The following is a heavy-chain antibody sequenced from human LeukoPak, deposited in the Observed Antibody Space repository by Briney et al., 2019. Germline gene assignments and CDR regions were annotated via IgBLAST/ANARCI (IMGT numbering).Heavy chain of an antibody. Sequence: ASVKVSCQASGYTFTCYYMNWVRPARGQGLGWIGWINPNSGGTNYAQKFQGRVSMARDTSISTAYMELSRLRSDDTAVYYCARGKDVVVPAADYWGQGTLVIVSS. V-gene: IGHV1-2*02. CDR2: INPNSGGT. D-gene: IGHD2-2*01. CDR3: ARGKDVVVPAADY. J-gene: IGHJ4*02. CDR1: GYTFTCYY.